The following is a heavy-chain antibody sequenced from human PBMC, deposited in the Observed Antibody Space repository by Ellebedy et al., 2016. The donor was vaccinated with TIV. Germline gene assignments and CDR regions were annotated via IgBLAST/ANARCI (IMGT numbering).Heavy chain of an antibody. V-gene: IGHV3-73*01. CDR2: IRSKANSYAT. J-gene: IGHJ4*02. D-gene: IGHD1-14*01. CDR3: TTGSIDY. CDR1: GFTFSGSA. Sequence: GESLKISCAASGFTFSGSAMHWVRQASGKGLEWVGRIRSKANSYATAYAASVKGRFTISSDDSKNTAYLQMNSLKTEDTAVYYCTTGSIDYWGQGTLVTVSS.